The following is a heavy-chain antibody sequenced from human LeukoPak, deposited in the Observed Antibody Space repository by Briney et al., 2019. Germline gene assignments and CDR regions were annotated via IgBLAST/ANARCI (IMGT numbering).Heavy chain of an antibody. Sequence: PSETLSFTCIVSGGSISGRSYYWGWIRQPPEKGLEWVGSIYHTGGITYYSPSLKSRVTMSVDTSKSQFSLKLSSVTAADTAVYYCARHTDSDYVWGFDFWGQGTLVTVSS. D-gene: IGHD3-16*01. CDR3: ARHTDSDYVWGFDF. CDR1: GGSISGRSYY. J-gene: IGHJ4*02. CDR2: IYHTGGIT. V-gene: IGHV4-39*01.